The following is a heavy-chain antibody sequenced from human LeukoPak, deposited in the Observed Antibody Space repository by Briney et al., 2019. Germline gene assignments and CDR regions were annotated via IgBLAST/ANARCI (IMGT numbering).Heavy chain of an antibody. Sequence: SETLSLTCTVSGASISSYCWSWIRQPPGKGLEWIGYIYYSGSTNYNPSLKSRVTISVDTSKNQFSLKLSSVTAADTAVYYCARSTPWFDPWGQGTLVTVSS. J-gene: IGHJ5*02. CDR2: IYYSGST. CDR1: GASISSYC. V-gene: IGHV4-59*01. CDR3: ARSTPWFDP.